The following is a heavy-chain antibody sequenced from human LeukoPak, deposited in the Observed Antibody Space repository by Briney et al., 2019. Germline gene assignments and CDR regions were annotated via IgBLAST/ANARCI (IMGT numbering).Heavy chain of an antibody. CDR3: ASWPGGWYGEDS. Sequence: GGSLRLSCAATGLTVSSNFMSWVRQAPGKGLEWVSVIYGGGSTYYADSVKGRFTISRDTPKNTLFLQMNSLRVEDTAVYYCASWPGGWYGEDSWGQGTLVTVSS. D-gene: IGHD6-19*01. J-gene: IGHJ4*02. CDR2: IYGGGST. V-gene: IGHV3-53*01. CDR1: GLTVSSNF.